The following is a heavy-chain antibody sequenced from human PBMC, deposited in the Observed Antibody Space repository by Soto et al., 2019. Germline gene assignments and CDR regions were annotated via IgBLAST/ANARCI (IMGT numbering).Heavy chain of an antibody. V-gene: IGHV6-1*01. CDR3: PGGRLLYCSGGSCYSAYYSYYYTDV. CDR1: GDSVSSNSAA. D-gene: IGHD2-15*01. Sequence: SQTLSLTCAISGDSVSSNSAAWNWIRQSPSRGLEWLGRTYYRSKWYNDYAVSVKSRITINPDTSKNQFSLQLNSVTPEDTAVYYCPGGRLLYCSGGSCYSAYYSYYYTDVWGKGTTVTVSS. J-gene: IGHJ6*03. CDR2: TYYRSKWYN.